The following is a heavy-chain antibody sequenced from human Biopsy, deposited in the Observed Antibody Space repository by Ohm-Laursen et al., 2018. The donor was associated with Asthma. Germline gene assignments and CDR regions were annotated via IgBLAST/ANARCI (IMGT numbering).Heavy chain of an antibody. Sequence: SVKVSCKSLGGTFNTYVIGWVRQAPGQGLEWMGGITSFIGTTTYPQKFQDRVTITADDSTSTVYMELSSLRSEDTAVYYCARKAGSCISRTCYSLNFWGQGTLVTGSS. J-gene: IGHJ4*02. CDR1: GGTFNTYV. CDR2: ITSFIGTT. CDR3: ARKAGSCISRTCYSLNF. D-gene: IGHD2-2*01. V-gene: IGHV1-69*13.